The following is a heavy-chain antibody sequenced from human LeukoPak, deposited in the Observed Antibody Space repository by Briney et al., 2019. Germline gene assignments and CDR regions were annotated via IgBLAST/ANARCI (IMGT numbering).Heavy chain of an antibody. V-gene: IGHV4-38-2*01. CDR1: GYSISSGYY. D-gene: IGHD3-10*01. CDR2: IYHSGST. Sequence: PSETLSLTCAVSGYSISSGYYWGWIRQPPGKGLEWIGSIYHSGSTYYNPSLKSRVTISVDTSKNQFSLKLSSVTAADTAVYYCASTNYGSGSYYIIPPFDYWGQGTLVTVSS. J-gene: IGHJ4*02. CDR3: ASTNYGSGSYYIIPPFDY.